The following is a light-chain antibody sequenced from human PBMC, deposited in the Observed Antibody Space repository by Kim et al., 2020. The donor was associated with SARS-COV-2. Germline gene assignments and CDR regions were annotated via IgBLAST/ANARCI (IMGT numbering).Light chain of an antibody. CDR2: GNS. Sequence: QRVTISWTGSSSNIGAGYDVHWYQQLPGTAPKLLIYGNSNRPSGVPDRFSGSKSGTSASLAITGLQAEDEADYYCQSYDSSLSAWVFGGGTQLTVL. V-gene: IGLV1-40*01. J-gene: IGLJ3*02. CDR1: SSNIGAGYD. CDR3: QSYDSSLSAWV.